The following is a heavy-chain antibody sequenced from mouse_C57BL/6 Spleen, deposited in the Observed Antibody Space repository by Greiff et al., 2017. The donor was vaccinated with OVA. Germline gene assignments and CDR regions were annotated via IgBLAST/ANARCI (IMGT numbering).Heavy chain of an antibody. J-gene: IGHJ2*01. CDR1: GYSITSGYY. CDR3: ARASYDYDGNYFDY. Sequence: EVKLLESGPGLVKPSQSLSLTCSVTGYSITSGYYWNWIRQFPGNKLEWMGYISYDGSNNYNPSPKNRISITRDTSKNQFFLKLNSVTTEDTATYYCARASYDYDGNYFDYWGQGTTLTVSS. D-gene: IGHD2-4*01. V-gene: IGHV3-6*01. CDR2: ISYDGSN.